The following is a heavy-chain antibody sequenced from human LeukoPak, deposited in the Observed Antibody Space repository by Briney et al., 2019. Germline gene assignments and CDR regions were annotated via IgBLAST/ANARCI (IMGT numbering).Heavy chain of an antibody. J-gene: IGHJ6*04. Sequence: SETLSLTCAVYGGSFSGYYWSWIRQPPGKGLEWIGEINHSGSTNYNPSLKSRVTISVHTSKNQFSLKLSSVTAADTAVYYCARRLPRLRGPYYYGMDVWGKGTTVTVSS. V-gene: IGHV4-34*01. CDR2: INHSGST. D-gene: IGHD3-16*01. CDR1: GGSFSGYY. CDR3: ARRLPRLRGPYYYGMDV.